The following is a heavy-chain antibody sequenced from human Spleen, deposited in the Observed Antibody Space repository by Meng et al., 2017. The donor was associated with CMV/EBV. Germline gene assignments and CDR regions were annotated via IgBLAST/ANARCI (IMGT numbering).Heavy chain of an antibody. CDR1: VSGTSYY. CDR3: AREGGGILVAGTGIYFDY. D-gene: IGHD6-19*01. V-gene: IGHV4-61*01. CDR2: VSYSGNS. J-gene: IGHJ4*02. Sequence: VSGTSYYWSWIRQPPGKGLEWIGYVSYSGNSNYNPSLKSRVTISVDTSKNQFSLKLSSMTAADTAVYYCAREGGGILVAGTGIYFDYWGQGTLVTVSS.